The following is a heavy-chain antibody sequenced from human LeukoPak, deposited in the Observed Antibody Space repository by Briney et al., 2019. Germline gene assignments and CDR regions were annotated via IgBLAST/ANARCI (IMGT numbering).Heavy chain of an antibody. Sequence: SETLSLTCTVSGDSINSGSYYWVWIRQPPGKGLEWIGSIYYSGSTYYSPSLKSRVTISVDTSKIQFSLRLSSVTAADTAVYYCARVGVFGVVSDSWGQGILVIVSS. CDR1: GDSINSGSYY. CDR3: ARVGVFGVVSDS. CDR2: IYYSGST. J-gene: IGHJ4*02. D-gene: IGHD3-3*01. V-gene: IGHV4-39*01.